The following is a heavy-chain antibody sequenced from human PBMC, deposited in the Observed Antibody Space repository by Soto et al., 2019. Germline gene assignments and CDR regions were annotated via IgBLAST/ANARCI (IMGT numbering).Heavy chain of an antibody. CDR3: ARGWLPAVRLHPYNWFDP. CDR1: GFTFSDYY. D-gene: IGHD2-2*01. V-gene: IGHV3-11*06. Sequence: GGSLRLSCAASGFTFSDYYMSWIRQAPGKGLEWVSYISSSSSYTNYADSVKGRFTISRDNAKNSLYLQMNSLRAEDTAVYYCARGWLPAVRLHPYNWFDPWGQGTLVTVSS. J-gene: IGHJ5*02. CDR2: ISSSSSYT.